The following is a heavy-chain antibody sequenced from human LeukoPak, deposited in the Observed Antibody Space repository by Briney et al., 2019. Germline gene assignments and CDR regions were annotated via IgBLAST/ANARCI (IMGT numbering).Heavy chain of an antibody. D-gene: IGHD1-26*01. CDR3: VRGGYRGTFFGVFDI. Sequence: VASVKVSCKASGYTFTSYDINWVRQATGQGLEWMGWMNPNSGNTGYAQKFQGRVTMIRSISTNTAYMELSGLRSEDTAIYYCVRGGYRGTFFGVFDIWGQGTMVTVSS. V-gene: IGHV1-8*01. CDR2: MNPNSGNT. CDR1: GYTFTSYD. J-gene: IGHJ3*02.